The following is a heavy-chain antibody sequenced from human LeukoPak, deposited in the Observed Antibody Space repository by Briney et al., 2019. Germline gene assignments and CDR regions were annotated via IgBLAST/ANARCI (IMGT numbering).Heavy chain of an antibody. CDR3: ARHASLYGDYGGFDP. CDR2: IYYSGST. Sequence: SETLSLTCTVTGGSISSSSYYWGWIRQPPGKGLEWIGSIYYSGSTYYNPSLKSRVTISVDTSKNQFSLKLSSATAAGTAVYYCARHASLYGDYGGFDPWGQGTLVTVSS. J-gene: IGHJ5*02. D-gene: IGHD4-17*01. V-gene: IGHV4-39*01. CDR1: GGSISSSSYY.